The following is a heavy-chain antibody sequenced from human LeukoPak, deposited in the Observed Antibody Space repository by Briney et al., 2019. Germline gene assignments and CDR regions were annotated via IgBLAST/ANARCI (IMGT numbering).Heavy chain of an antibody. CDR3: ARRDGYCSSTSCYADYYYGMDV. J-gene: IGHJ6*02. Sequence: GESLRISCKGSGYSFTSYWIGWVRQMPGKGLEWMGIIYPGDSDTTYSPSFQGQVTISADKSISTAYLQWSSLKASDTAMYYCARRDGYCSSTSCYADYYYGMDVWGQGTTVTVSS. CDR2: IYPGDSDT. D-gene: IGHD2-2*01. CDR1: GYSFTSYW. V-gene: IGHV5-51*01.